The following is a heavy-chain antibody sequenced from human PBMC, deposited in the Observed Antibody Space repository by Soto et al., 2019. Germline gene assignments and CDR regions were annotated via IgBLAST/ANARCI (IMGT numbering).Heavy chain of an antibody. CDR3: ARVSSSIVVVPDYGMDV. D-gene: IGHD2-15*01. CDR1: GYTFISHG. Sequence: QVQLVQSGVEVKKPGASVKVSCKASGYTFISHGISWVRQAPGQGLEWMGWISGKNGNTNYAQKLQGRVILTTDTPTSTAYMELRSLRSDDTAVYYCARVSSSIVVVPDYGMDVWGQGTTVTVSS. V-gene: IGHV1-18*04. CDR2: ISGKNGNT. J-gene: IGHJ6*02.